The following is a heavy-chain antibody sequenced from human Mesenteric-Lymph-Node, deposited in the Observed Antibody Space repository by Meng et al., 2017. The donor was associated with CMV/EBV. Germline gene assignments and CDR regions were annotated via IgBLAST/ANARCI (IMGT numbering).Heavy chain of an antibody. J-gene: IGHJ6*02. CDR3: ARVGGFLEWGNYYYGMDV. CDR1: GGSVSSRSYY. D-gene: IGHD3-3*01. V-gene: IGHV4-61*01. CDR2: IYYSGST. Sequence: SETLSLTCTVSGGSVSSRSYYWSWIRQPPGKGLEWIGYIYYSGSTNYNPSLKSRVTISVDTSKNQFSLKLSSVTAADTAVYYCARVGGFLEWGNYYYGMDVWGQGTTVTVSS.